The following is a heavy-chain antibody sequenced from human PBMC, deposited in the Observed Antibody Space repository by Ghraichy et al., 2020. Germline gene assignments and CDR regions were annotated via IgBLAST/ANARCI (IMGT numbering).Heavy chain of an antibody. V-gene: IGHV4-39*02. Sequence: SQTLSLTCTVSDGSIRSSNYYWGWIRQPPGKRLEWIGSIYYGGSTYYNPSLKSRVTISVDTSKNHFSLKLTSVTAADTAVYYCARSLGHPDAFDIWGQGTMVTVSS. CDR3: ARSLGHPDAFDI. D-gene: IGHD7-27*01. CDR2: IYYGGST. CDR1: DGSIRSSNYY. J-gene: IGHJ3*02.